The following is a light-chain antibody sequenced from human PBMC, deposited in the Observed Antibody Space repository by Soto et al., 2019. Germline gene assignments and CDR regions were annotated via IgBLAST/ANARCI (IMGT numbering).Light chain of an antibody. CDR2: EVT. V-gene: IGLV2-23*02. CDR3: CSYAGSSTFYF. CDR1: SSDVGSYNL. Sequence: QSVLTQPASVSGSPGQSITISCTGTSSDVGSYNLVSWYQQHPGKAPKLMIYEVTKWPSGVSNRFSGSKSGNTASLTIFGFQAEDEADYYCCSYAGSSTFYFFGTGTKVTVL. J-gene: IGLJ1*01.